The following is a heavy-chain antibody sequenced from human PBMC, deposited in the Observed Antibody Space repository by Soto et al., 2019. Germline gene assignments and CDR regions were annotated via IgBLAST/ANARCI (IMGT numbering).Heavy chain of an antibody. J-gene: IGHJ4*02. Sequence: QVQLVESGGGVVQPGRSLRLSCEASGFTFTRFAMHWVRQAPGKGLEWVAVISYDGSAEYYADSVKGRFTISRDNSKNTVYLQMNSLRAEDTAVYHCARPNILSAQTSQFDYWGQGTLVTVSS. CDR3: ARPNILSAQTSQFDY. CDR2: ISYDGSAE. V-gene: IGHV3-30*04. D-gene: IGHD2-2*01. CDR1: GFTFTRFA.